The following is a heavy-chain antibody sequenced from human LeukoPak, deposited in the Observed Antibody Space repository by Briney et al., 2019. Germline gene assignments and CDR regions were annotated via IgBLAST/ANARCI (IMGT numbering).Heavy chain of an antibody. V-gene: IGHV1-69*13. CDR2: IIPIFGTA. CDR1: GGTFSSYA. D-gene: IGHD2-21*02. J-gene: IGHJ1*01. Sequence: ASVKVSCKASGGTFSSYAISWVRQAPGQGLERMGGIIPIFGTANYAQKFQGRVTITADESTSTAYMELSSLRSEDTAVYYCARAYCGGDCSQYFQHWGQGTLVTVSS. CDR3: ARAYCGGDCSQYFQH.